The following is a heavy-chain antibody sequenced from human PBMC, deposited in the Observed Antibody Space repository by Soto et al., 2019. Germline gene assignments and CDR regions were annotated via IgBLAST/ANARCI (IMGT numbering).Heavy chain of an antibody. J-gene: IGHJ4*02. CDR2: INHSGST. CDR1: GGSFSGYY. Sequence: SETLSLTCAVYGGSFSGYYWSWIRQPPGKGLEWIGEINHSGSTNYNPSVKSRVTISVDTSKNQFSLKLSSVTAADTAVYYCARGLGAALGYWGQGTLVTVSS. D-gene: IGHD6-6*01. CDR3: ARGLGAALGY. V-gene: IGHV4-34*01.